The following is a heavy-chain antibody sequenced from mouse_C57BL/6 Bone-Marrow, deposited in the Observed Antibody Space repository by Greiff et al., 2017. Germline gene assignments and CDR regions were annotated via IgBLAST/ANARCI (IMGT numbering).Heavy chain of an antibody. CDR2: IAPENGDT. D-gene: IGHD3-1*01. Sequence: EVQLQQSGAELVRPGASVKLSCTASGFNIKDDYMHWVKQRPEPGLEWIGWIAPENGDTEYASNFQGKATITADTSSNTAFLKLSTLTSEDTAVYYCTSVYWCAYWGQGTLVTVSA. CDR3: TSVYWCAY. CDR1: GFNIKDDY. J-gene: IGHJ3*01. V-gene: IGHV14-4*01.